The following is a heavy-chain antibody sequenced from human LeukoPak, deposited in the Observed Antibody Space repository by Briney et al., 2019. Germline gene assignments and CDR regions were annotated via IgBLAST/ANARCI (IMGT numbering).Heavy chain of an antibody. CDR1: AFTVSSNY. V-gene: IGHV3-53*04. CDR2: INSGGST. J-gene: IGHJ6*02. Sequence: PGGSLRLSRAASAFTVSSNYMSWVRQAPGKGLEWGSVINSGGSTYYADSAKGRFTISRHNSKNTLYLQMNSLTAEDTAVYYCARDSHGSACGMDVWGQGTTVTVSS. CDR3: ARDSHGSACGMDV. D-gene: IGHD3-10*01.